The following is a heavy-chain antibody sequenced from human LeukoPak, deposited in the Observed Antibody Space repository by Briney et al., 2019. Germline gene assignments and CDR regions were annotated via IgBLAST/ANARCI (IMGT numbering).Heavy chain of an antibody. J-gene: IGHJ4*02. CDR3: ARSEPPVAYDYELGLDY. CDR2: IYPGDSDT. CDR1: GYSFTSYW. V-gene: IGHV5-51*01. D-gene: IGHD5-12*01. Sequence: GESLKISCKGSGYSFTSYWIGWVRQMPGKGLEWMGFIYPGDSDTRYSPSFQGQVTISADKSISTAYLQWSSLKASDTAMYYCARSEPPVAYDYELGLDYWGQGTLVTVSS.